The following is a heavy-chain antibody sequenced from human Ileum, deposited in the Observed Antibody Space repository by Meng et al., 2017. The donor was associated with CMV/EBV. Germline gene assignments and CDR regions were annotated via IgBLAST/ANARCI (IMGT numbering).Heavy chain of an antibody. CDR2: INHRGNT. CDR1: GSAFSDYY. V-gene: IGHV4-34*01. CDR3: ARASPQRRFLSY. D-gene: IGHD3-3*01. J-gene: IGHJ4*02. Sequence: QLQQWGDGLLKPSETLSLMCAVQGSAFSDYYWTWIRQFPGKGLEWIGEINHRGNTNYNPSLKSRVTISIDTSRNQFSLKLTSVTATDKAVYYCARASPQRRFLSYWGQGTLVTVSS.